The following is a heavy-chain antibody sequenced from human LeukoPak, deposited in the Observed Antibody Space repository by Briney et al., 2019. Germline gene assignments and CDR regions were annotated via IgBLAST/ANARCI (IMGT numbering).Heavy chain of an antibody. J-gene: IGHJ4*02. Sequence: SGPTLVNPTQSLTLTCTFSGLSLSGGAVAVDWIRQPPGKALGWLRHVYWNDDKRYSPSLKSRLTITKDTSKNPVVLTMTNMDPVDTGTYYCAHLNAVKWYYYDHWGQGILVTVSS. D-gene: IGHD2-8*01. CDR3: AHLNAVKWYYYDH. CDR2: VYWNDDK. CDR1: GLSLSGGAVA. V-gene: IGHV2-5*01.